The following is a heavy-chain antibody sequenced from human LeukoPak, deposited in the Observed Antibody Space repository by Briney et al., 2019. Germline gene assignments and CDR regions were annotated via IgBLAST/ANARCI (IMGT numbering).Heavy chain of an antibody. CDR3: TTDQSRYCTNGVCYKDY. V-gene: IGHV3-49*03. CDR2: IRSKAYGGTT. D-gene: IGHD2-8*01. J-gene: IGHJ4*02. Sequence: GGSLRLSCTASGFTFGDYAMSWFRQAPGKGLEWVGFIRSKAYGGTTEYAASVKGRFTISRDDSKSIAYLQMNSLKTEDTAVYYCTTDQSRYCTNGVCYKDYWGQGTLVTVSS. CDR1: GFTFGDYA.